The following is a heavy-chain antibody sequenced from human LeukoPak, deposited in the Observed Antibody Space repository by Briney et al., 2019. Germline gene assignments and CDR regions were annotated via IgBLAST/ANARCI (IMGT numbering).Heavy chain of an antibody. Sequence: GGSLRLSCAASGFSFSSYSMNWVRQAPGKGLEWVSSISSSSSYIYYADSVKGRFTISRDNAKNSLYLQMNSLRAEDTAVYYCARGPCYGSGANWFDPWGQGTLVTVSS. V-gene: IGHV3-21*01. CDR1: GFSFSSYS. D-gene: IGHD3-10*01. CDR3: ARGPCYGSGANWFDP. CDR2: ISSSSSYI. J-gene: IGHJ5*02.